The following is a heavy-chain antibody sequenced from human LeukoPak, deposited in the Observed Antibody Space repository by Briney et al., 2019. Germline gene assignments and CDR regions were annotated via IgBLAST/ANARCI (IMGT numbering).Heavy chain of an antibody. CDR1: GFTVSSNY. D-gene: IGHD6-19*01. V-gene: IGHV3-66*01. CDR3: ARDLWSVAGTG. J-gene: IGHJ4*02. CDR2: IYSGGST. Sequence: SGGSLRLSCAASGFTVSSNYMSWVRQAPGKGLEWVSVIYSGGSTYYADSVKGRFTISRDNSKNTLYLQMNSLRAEDTAVYYCARDLWSVAGTGWGQGTLVTVSS.